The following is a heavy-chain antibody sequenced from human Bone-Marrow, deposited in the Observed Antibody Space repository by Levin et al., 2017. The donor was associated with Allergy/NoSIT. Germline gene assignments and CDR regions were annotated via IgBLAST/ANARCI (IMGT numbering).Heavy chain of an antibody. J-gene: IGHJ4*02. V-gene: IGHV4-59*11. CDR2: IYYNGNP. D-gene: IGHD1-26*01. Sequence: PSETLSLTCTVSGASMNSHYWSWIRQPPGKGLEWIGYIYYNGNPSYNPSLKSRVTISVDTSKNQFSLNMNSVTAADTALYYCARDKSGTYFSFEDWGQGTLVTVSS. CDR3: ARDKSGTYFSFED. CDR1: GASMNSHY.